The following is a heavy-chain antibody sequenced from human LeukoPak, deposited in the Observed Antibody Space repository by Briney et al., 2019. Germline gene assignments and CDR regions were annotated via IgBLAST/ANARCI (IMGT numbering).Heavy chain of an antibody. CDR3: ARDSGGVRGVIIQFDY. Sequence: ASVKVSCKASGYTFTGYYMHWVRQAPGQGLEWMGWINPNSGGTNYAQKFQGRVTMTRDTSISTAYMELSRLRSDDTAVYYCARDSGGVRGVIIQFDYWGQGTLVTVSS. D-gene: IGHD3-10*01. J-gene: IGHJ4*02. CDR1: GYTFTGYY. CDR2: INPNSGGT. V-gene: IGHV1-2*02.